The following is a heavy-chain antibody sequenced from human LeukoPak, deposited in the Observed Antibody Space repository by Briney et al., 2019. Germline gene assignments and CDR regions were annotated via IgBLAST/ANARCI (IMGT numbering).Heavy chain of an antibody. D-gene: IGHD3-10*01. CDR2: IYPGDSDT. V-gene: IGHV5-51*01. CDR1: GYSFTSYW. CDR3: ARCKLLWFGGLLSPDAFDI. Sequence: GESLKISCKGSGYSFTSYWIGWVRQMPGKGLEWMGIIYPGDSDTRYSPSFQGQVTISADKSISTAYLQWSSLKASDTAMYYCARCKLLWFGGLLSPDAFDIWGQGTMVTVSS. J-gene: IGHJ3*02.